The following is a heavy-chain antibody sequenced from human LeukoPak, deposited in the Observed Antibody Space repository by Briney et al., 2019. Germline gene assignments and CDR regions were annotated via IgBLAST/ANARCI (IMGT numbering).Heavy chain of an antibody. J-gene: IGHJ4*02. CDR1: GYTFTSHY. Sequence: ASVKISCKASGYTFTSHYVHWVRQAPGQGLEWMGIIHPSGGNSRNTQNFQGRVTMTRDTSTSTVYLELSSLRSEDPAVYCCARDCSSNTCQGPVLDFWGQGTLVTVSS. D-gene: IGHD2-2*01. CDR3: ARDCSSNTCQGPVLDF. V-gene: IGHV1-46*01. CDR2: IHPSGGNS.